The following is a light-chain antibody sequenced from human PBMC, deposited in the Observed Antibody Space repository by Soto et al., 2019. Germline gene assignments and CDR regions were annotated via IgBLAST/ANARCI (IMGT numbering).Light chain of an antibody. CDR2: GAS. V-gene: IGKV3-20*01. CDR1: QSVGSGY. CDR3: QQYDRWPVT. Sequence: IVLTQSPGTLSLSPGERATLSCRASQSVGSGYLAWYQQKPGQAPRLLIYGASIRATGIPDRFTGSGSGTHFTLTISRLEPEDFALYYCQQYDRWPVTFGGGTKVEIK. J-gene: IGKJ4*01.